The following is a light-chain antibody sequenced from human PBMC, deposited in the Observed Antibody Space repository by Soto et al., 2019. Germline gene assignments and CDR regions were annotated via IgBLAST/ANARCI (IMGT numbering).Light chain of an antibody. Sequence: DIQMTQSPSSLSASVGDRVTITCRASQSISTYLNWYQQKPGKAPKLLIYEASSLQSGVPSRISGSGSGTDFTLTISSLQPEDFATYYCQQANSFPITFGQGTRLEIK. CDR1: QSISTY. CDR2: EAS. V-gene: IGKV1-39*01. J-gene: IGKJ5*01. CDR3: QQANSFPIT.